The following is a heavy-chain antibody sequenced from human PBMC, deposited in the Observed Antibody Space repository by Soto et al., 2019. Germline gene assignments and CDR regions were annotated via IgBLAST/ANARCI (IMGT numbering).Heavy chain of an antibody. CDR3: ARSKNYDSSGYKSYYYYGMDV. Sequence: PGESLKISCKGSGYSFTSYWIGWVRQMPGKGLEWMGIIYPGDSDTRYSPSFQGQVTISADKSISTAYLQWSSLKASDTAVYYCARSKNYDSSGYKSYYYYGMDVWGQGTTVTVSS. D-gene: IGHD3-22*01. CDR2: IYPGDSDT. J-gene: IGHJ6*02. CDR1: GYSFTSYW. V-gene: IGHV5-51*01.